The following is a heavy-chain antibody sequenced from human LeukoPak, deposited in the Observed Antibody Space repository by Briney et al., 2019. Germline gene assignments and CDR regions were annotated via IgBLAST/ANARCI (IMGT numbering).Heavy chain of an antibody. CDR3: ARDLRGPHAFDI. CDR2: ISAYNGNT. J-gene: IGHJ3*02. Sequence: ASVKVSCKASGYTFTGYYMHWVRQAPGQGLEWMGWISAYNGNTNYAQKLQGRVTMTTDTSTSTAYMELRSLRSDDTAVYYCARDLRGPHAFDIWGQGTMVTVSS. CDR1: GYTFTGYY. V-gene: IGHV1-18*04.